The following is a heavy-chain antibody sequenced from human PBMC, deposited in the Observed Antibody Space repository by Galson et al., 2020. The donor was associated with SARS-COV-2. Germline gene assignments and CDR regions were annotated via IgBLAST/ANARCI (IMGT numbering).Heavy chain of an antibody. V-gene: IGHV4-39*01. CDR2: IYYSGST. J-gene: IGHJ5*02. CDR1: GGSISSSSYY. D-gene: IGHD4-17*01. Sequence: ETSETLSLTCTVSGGSISSSSYYWGWIREAPGKGLEWIGSIYYSGSTYYNPSLKSRVTISVDASNNQFSLRLTSVTAADTAVYYCGRHGTHPTVVTLWWFDPWGQGTLVTVSS. CDR3: GRHGTHPTVVTLWWFDP.